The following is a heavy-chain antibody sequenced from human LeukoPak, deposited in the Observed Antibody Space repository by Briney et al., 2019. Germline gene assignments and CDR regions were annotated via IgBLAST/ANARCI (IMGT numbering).Heavy chain of an antibody. CDR2: ISASGGHT. CDR1: GFTFDTYN. J-gene: IGHJ4*02. Sequence: SGGSLRLSCAASGFTFDTYNFNWVRQAPGKGLEWVSGISASGGHTFYADSVKGRFSISRDNSKNTLYLQMNSLRVEDTAIYYCAKYSGDYFGDYWGQGNLVTVSS. CDR3: AKYSGDYFGDY. D-gene: IGHD1-26*01. V-gene: IGHV3-23*01.